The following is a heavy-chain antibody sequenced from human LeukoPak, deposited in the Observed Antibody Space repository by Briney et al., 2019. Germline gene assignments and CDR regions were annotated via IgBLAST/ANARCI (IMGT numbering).Heavy chain of an antibody. CDR2: ISAYNGNT. CDR1: GYTFTSYG. V-gene: IGHV1-18*01. Sequence: GASVKVSCKASGYTFTSYGISWVRQAPGQGLEWMGWISAYNGNTNYAQKLQGRVTMTTDTSTSTAYMELRSLRSDDTAVYYCARVRLRGQWELLFRSGRLLKEFDYWGQGTLVTVSS. J-gene: IGHJ4*02. D-gene: IGHD1-26*01. CDR3: ARVRLRGQWELLFRSGRLLKEFDY.